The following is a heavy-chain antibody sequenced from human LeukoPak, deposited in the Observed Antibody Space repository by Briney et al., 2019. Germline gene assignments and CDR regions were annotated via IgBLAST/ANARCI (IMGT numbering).Heavy chain of an antibody. CDR2: INTNTGNP. J-gene: IGHJ4*02. V-gene: IGHV7-4-1*02. CDR3: ARSLYYYGSSGSHFDY. D-gene: IGHD3-22*01. Sequence: GASVKVSCKASGYTFTSYAMNWVRQAPGQGLEWMGWINTNTGNPTYGQGFTGRFVFSLDTSVSTAYLQISSLKAEDTAVYYCARSLYYYGSSGSHFDYWGQGTLVTVSS. CDR1: GYTFTSYA.